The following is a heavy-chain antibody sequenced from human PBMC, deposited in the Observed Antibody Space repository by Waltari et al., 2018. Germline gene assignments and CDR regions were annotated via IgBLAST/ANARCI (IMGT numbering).Heavy chain of an antibody. CDR2: IKEDGSEK. CDR1: EFTFAYYW. D-gene: IGHD3-3*01. V-gene: IGHV3-7*01. Sequence: EVQLVESGGGLVQPGGSLRLSCAAYEFTFAYYWVTWVRQAPGKGLEWGANIKEDGSEKYYVDSVKGRFTISRDNAKNSLYLQMSSLRVEDTAVYYCATQSWSNFEYWGQGTLVTVSS. CDR3: ATQSWSNFEY. J-gene: IGHJ4*02.